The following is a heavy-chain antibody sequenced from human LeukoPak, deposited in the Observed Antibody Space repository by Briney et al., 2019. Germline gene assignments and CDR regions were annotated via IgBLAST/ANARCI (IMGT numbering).Heavy chain of an antibody. D-gene: IGHD4/OR15-4a*01. CDR2: ISWNSGSI. CDR3: ARRAGAYSRPYDY. Sequence: QPGGSLRLSCAASGFTFDDYAMHWVRQAPGKGLEWVSGISWNSGSIGYADSVKGRFTISRDNSKNTLYLQMNSLRAEDTAVYYCARRAGAYSRPYDYWGQGTLVTVSS. CDR1: GFTFDDYA. V-gene: IGHV3-9*01. J-gene: IGHJ4*02.